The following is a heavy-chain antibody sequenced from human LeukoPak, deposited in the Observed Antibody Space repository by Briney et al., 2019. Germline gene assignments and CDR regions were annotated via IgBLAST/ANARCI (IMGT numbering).Heavy chain of an antibody. CDR1: GGSISSSGYF. V-gene: IGHV4-31*03. J-gene: IGHJ4*02. CDR3: ARVGFLGYCSSTSCPRPGRIKYYFDY. D-gene: IGHD2-2*01. Sequence: SETLSLTCTVSGGSISSSGYFWSWIRQLPGEGLEWIGYIYYSGSTYYNPSLESRVIISLDTSKHQFSLKLTSVTAADTAVYYCARVGFLGYCSSTSCPRPGRIKYYFDYWGQGTLVTVSS. CDR2: IYYSGST.